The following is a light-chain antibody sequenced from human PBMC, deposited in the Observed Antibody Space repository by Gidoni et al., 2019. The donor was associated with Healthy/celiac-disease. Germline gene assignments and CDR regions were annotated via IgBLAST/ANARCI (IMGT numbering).Light chain of an antibody. CDR1: QSVSSN. V-gene: IGKV3-15*01. J-gene: IGKJ2*01. Sequence: EIVMTQSPATLSVSPGERATLSCRASQSVSSNLAWYQQKPGQAPRLLIYDASTRATGIPARFSGSGSGTEFTLTISSLQSKDFAVYYCQQYNNWLGTFGQGTKLEIK. CDR2: DAS. CDR3: QQYNNWLGT.